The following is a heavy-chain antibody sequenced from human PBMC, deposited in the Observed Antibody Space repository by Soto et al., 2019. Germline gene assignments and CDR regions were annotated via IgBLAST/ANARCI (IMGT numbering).Heavy chain of an antibody. V-gene: IGHV4-31*03. D-gene: IGHD3-10*01. Sequence: QVQLQESGPGLVKPSQTLSLTCTVSGGSINSGGYYWSWIRQHPGKGLEWIGYIYNSGSTYYNPSRTRRITISEDTSKNQFSLKLSSVTAADTAVYCCARGITMVRGVIHTPYFDYWGQGTLVTVSS. CDR2: IYNSGST. CDR3: ARGITMVRGVIHTPYFDY. CDR1: GGSINSGGYY. J-gene: IGHJ4*02.